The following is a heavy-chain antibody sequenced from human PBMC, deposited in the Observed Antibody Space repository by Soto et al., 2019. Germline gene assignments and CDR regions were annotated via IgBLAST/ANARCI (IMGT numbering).Heavy chain of an antibody. D-gene: IGHD3-3*01. Sequence: GGSLRLSCAASGFSFANYEMHWVRQAPGKGLDWVAYINVGGDVNYYADSVEGRFTICRDNAKNALFLQMDNLRDEDTAIYYCARLSGDGFWKSYSPYNLFESWGQGALVTVSS. CDR1: GFSFANYE. J-gene: IGHJ5*01. CDR3: ARLSGDGFWKSYSPYNLFES. CDR2: INVGGDVN. V-gene: IGHV3-48*03.